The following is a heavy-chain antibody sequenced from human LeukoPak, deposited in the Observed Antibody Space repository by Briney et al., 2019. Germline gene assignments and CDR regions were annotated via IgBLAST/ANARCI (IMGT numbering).Heavy chain of an antibody. V-gene: IGHV3-66*01. D-gene: IGHD1-14*01. CDR2: IYSGGST. J-gene: IGHJ4*02. Sequence: GGSLRLSCAASEFSVGSNYMTWVRQAPGKGLEWVSLIYSGGSTYYADSVKGRFTISRDNSKNTLFLQMNSLRVDDTAVYYCAKDVRTKRPPPEGFDYWGQGTLVTVSS. CDR1: EFSVGSNY. CDR3: AKDVRTKRPPPEGFDY.